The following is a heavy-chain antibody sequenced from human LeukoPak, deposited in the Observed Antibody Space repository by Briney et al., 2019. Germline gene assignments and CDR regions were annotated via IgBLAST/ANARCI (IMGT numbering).Heavy chain of an antibody. CDR3: ASRRGYYYDSSGVNPAIFDY. CDR2: INHSGGT. CDR1: GGSFSGYY. D-gene: IGHD3-22*01. V-gene: IGHV4-34*09. J-gene: IGHJ4*02. Sequence: KASETLSLTCAVYGGSFSGYYWSWIRQPPGKGLEWIGEINHSGGTNYNPSLKSRVTISVDTSKNQFSLKLSSVTAADTAVYYCASRRGYYYDSSGVNPAIFDYWGQGTLVTVSS.